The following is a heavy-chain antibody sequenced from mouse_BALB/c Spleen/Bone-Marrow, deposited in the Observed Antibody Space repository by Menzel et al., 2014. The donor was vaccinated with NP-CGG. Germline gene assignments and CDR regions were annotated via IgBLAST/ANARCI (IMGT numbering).Heavy chain of an antibody. Sequence: VKLMESGPGLVAPSQSLSITCTVSGFSLTSYGLHWVRQPPGKGLEWLGVIWAGGSTNYNSALMSRLSISKDNSKSQVFLKMNSLQTDDTAMYYCARDWLRRAMDYWGQGTSVTVSS. D-gene: IGHD2-2*01. J-gene: IGHJ4*01. CDR3: ARDWLRRAMDY. CDR2: IWAGGST. V-gene: IGHV2-9*02. CDR1: GFSLTSYG.